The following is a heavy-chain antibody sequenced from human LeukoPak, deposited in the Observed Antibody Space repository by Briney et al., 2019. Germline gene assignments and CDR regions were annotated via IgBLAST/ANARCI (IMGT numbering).Heavy chain of an antibody. Sequence: GGSLRLSCAASGFTFSSYAMSWVRQAPGKGLEWVSTISDSGGNTYYADSVKGRFTISRDNSKNTLYLQMNSLRAEDTALYYCAKDGFRGDCIGGSCYPFDPWGQGTLVTVPS. D-gene: IGHD2-15*01. CDR3: AKDGFRGDCIGGSCYPFDP. V-gene: IGHV3-23*01. CDR1: GFTFSSYA. CDR2: ISDSGGNT. J-gene: IGHJ5*02.